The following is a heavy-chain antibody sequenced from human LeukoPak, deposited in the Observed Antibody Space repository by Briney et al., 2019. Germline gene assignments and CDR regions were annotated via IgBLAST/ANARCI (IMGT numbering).Heavy chain of an antibody. V-gene: IGHV1-2*02. CDR1: GYTFTGYY. J-gene: IGHJ3*02. CDR3: ATGLTNLLVAFDI. D-gene: IGHD2/OR15-2a*01. CDR2: INPNSGGT. Sequence: ASVTVSCKASGYTFTGYYIHWVRQAPGQGLEWMGWINPNSGGTNYAQKFQGRVTMTRDTSISTAYMELSRLRSDDTAVYYCATGLTNLLVAFDIWGQGTMVTVSS.